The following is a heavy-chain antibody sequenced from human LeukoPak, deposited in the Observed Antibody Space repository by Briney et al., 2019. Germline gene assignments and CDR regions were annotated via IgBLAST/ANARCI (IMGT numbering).Heavy chain of an antibody. Sequence: ASVKVSCKVSGYTFTDYYMHWVQQAPGKGLEWMGLVDPEDGETIYAEKFQGRVTITADTSTDTAYMELSSLRSEDTAVYYCATGPVGSSWPSGDYWGQGTLVTVSS. V-gene: IGHV1-69-2*01. CDR2: VDPEDGET. J-gene: IGHJ4*02. CDR3: ATGPVGSSWPSGDY. D-gene: IGHD6-13*01. CDR1: GYTFTDYY.